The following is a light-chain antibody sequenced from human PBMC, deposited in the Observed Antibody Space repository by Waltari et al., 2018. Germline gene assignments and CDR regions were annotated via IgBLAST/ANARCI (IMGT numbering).Light chain of an antibody. Sequence: EIVLTQSPGTLSLSPGERATLSCRASQSVSRALAWYQQKPGQAPSLLIYDAFSRATGIPDRFSGSGSGTDFSLTISRLEPEDFAVYYCQKYESLPATFGQGTKVEIK. V-gene: IGKV3-20*01. CDR3: QKYESLPAT. CDR1: QSVSRA. J-gene: IGKJ1*01. CDR2: DAF.